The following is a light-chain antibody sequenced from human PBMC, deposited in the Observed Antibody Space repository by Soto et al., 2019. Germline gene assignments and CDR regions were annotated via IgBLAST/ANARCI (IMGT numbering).Light chain of an antibody. V-gene: IGKV3-15*01. Sequence: EVAVTQSPATLSVSPGERVTLSCRASQSISSNLAWYQQKPGRAHRLLMYSASTRATGIPARFSGSGSGTEFTLTISSLQSEDFAVYYCHQYNNWPRTLGRGTKVEIK. CDR3: HQYNNWPRT. CDR2: SAS. J-gene: IGKJ1*01. CDR1: QSISSN.